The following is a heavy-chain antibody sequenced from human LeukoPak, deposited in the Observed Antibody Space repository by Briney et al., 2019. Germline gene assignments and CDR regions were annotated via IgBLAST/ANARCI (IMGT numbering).Heavy chain of an antibody. Sequence: GRSLXLSXAASGFTFSSYWMSWVRQAPGKGLEWVANIKQDGSEKYYVDSVKGRFTISRDNAKNSLYLQMNSLRAEDTAVYYCARDRVGVAVAMGYYYYMDVWGKGTTVTVSS. CDR3: ARDRVGVAVAMGYYYYMDV. J-gene: IGHJ6*03. CDR2: IKQDGSEK. V-gene: IGHV3-7*01. D-gene: IGHD6-19*01. CDR1: GFTFSSYW.